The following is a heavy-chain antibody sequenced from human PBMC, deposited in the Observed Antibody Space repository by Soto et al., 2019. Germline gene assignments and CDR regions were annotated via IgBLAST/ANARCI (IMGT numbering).Heavy chain of an antibody. CDR1: GFTFDDYA. CDR2: ISWNSGSI. CDR3: AKDTPSTLEQWLVLGGGMDV. Sequence: PGGSLRLSCAASGFTFDDYAMHWVRQAPGKGLEWVSGISWNSGSIGYADSVKGRFTISRDNAKNSLYLQMNSLRAEDTALYYCAKDTPSTLEQWLVLGGGMDVWGQGTTVTVSS. J-gene: IGHJ6*02. D-gene: IGHD6-19*01. V-gene: IGHV3-9*01.